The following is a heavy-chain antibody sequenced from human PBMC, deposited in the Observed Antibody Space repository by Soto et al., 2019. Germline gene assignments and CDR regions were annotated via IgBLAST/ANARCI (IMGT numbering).Heavy chain of an antibody. J-gene: IGHJ4*02. D-gene: IGHD3-22*01. Sequence: GGSLRLSCAASGFTFSSYAMHWVRQAPGKGLEWVAVISYDGSNKYYADSVKGRFTISRDNSKNTLYLQMNSLRAEDTAVYYCERLVVVIGNDYWGQGTLVTVSS. CDR2: ISYDGSNK. V-gene: IGHV3-30-3*01. CDR3: ERLVVVIGNDY. CDR1: GFTFSSYA.